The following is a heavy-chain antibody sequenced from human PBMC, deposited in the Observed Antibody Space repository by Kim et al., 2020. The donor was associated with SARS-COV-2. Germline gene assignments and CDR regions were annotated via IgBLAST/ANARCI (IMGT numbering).Heavy chain of an antibody. CDR1: GFTVSSNY. D-gene: IGHD5-12*01. CDR3: AREREIVATIWASRKGQKGYYYGMDV. Sequence: GGSLRLSCAASGFTVSSNYMSWVRQAPGKGLEWVSVIYSGGSTYYADSVKGRFTISRDNSKNTLYLQMNSLRAEDTAVYYCAREREIVATIWASRKGQKGYYYGMDVWGQGTTVTVSS. CDR2: IYSGGST. J-gene: IGHJ6*02. V-gene: IGHV3-53*01.